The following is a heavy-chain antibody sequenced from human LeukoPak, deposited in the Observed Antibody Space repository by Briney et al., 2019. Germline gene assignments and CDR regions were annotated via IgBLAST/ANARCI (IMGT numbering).Heavy chain of an antibody. CDR3: AGGSYLEGYFDY. Sequence: GGSLRLSCAASGFTFSSYAMSWVRQAPGKGLEWVSAISGSGGSTYYADSVKGRFTISRDNSKNTLYLQMNSLRAEDTAVYYCAGGSYLEGYFDYWGQGTLVAVSS. V-gene: IGHV3-23*01. CDR1: GFTFSSYA. D-gene: IGHD1-26*01. J-gene: IGHJ4*02. CDR2: ISGSGGST.